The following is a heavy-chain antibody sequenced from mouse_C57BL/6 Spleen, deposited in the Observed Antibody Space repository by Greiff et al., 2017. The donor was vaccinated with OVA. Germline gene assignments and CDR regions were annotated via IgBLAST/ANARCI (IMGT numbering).Heavy chain of an antibody. CDR3: AREVSSGYPLAY. CDR2: IYPGSGST. Sequence: VQLQQPGAELVKPGASVKMSCKASGYTFTRYWITWVKQRPGQGLEWIGDIYPGSGSTNYNEKFKSKATLTVDTSSSTAYMQLSSLTSEDSAVYYCAREVSSGYPLAYWGQGTLVTVSA. J-gene: IGHJ3*01. CDR1: GYTFTRYW. V-gene: IGHV1-55*01. D-gene: IGHD3-2*02.